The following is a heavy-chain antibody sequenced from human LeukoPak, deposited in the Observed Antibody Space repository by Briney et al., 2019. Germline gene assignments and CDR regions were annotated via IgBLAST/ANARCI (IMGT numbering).Heavy chain of an antibody. CDR3: ASHTAMVGDAFDI. D-gene: IGHD5-18*01. CDR1: GYIFTSYW. Sequence: GESLKISCQGSGYIFTSYWIGWVRQMPGKGLEWMGIIYPGDSDTRYSPSFQGQVTISADKSISTAYLQWSSLKASDTAMYYCASHTAMVGDAFDIWGQGTMVTVSS. J-gene: IGHJ3*02. CDR2: IYPGDSDT. V-gene: IGHV5-51*01.